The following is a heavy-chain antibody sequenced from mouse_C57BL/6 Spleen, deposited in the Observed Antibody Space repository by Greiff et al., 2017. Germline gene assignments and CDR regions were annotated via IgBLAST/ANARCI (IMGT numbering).Heavy chain of an antibody. Sequence: QVQLQQPGAELVKPGASVKLSCKASGYTFTSYWMHWVKQRPGQGLEWIGMIHPNSGSTNYNEKFKSKATLTVEKSSSTAYMQLSSLTSEDSAVYYCARWLGRDYFDYWGQGTTLTVSS. CDR3: ARWLGRDYFDY. J-gene: IGHJ2*01. V-gene: IGHV1-64*01. CDR1: GYTFTSYW. CDR2: IHPNSGST. D-gene: IGHD4-1*01.